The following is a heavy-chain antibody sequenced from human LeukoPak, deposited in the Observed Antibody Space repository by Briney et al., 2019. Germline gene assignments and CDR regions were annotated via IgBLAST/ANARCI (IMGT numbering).Heavy chain of an antibody. CDR1: GFTFSDYY. J-gene: IGHJ6*03. D-gene: IGHD2-15*01. V-gene: IGHV3-11*04. Sequence: GGSLRLSCAASGFTFSDYYMSWIRQAPGKGLEWVSYISSSGSTIYYAASVKGRFTISRDNAKNSVYLQMNSLRAEDTAVYYCARVRYCSGGSCYKGYYMDVWGKGTTATVSS. CDR3: ARVRYCSGGSCYKGYYMDV. CDR2: ISSSGSTI.